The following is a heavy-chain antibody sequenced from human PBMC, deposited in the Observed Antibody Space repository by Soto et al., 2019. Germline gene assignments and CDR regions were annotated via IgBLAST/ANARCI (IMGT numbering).Heavy chain of an antibody. V-gene: IGHV1-69*01. D-gene: IGHD3-10*01. CDR1: GGTVSSYA. J-gene: IGHJ4*02. CDR3: ARDVSSDTTGFRGYDL. Sequence: QLHLVQSGAEVKKAGSSEKVSCKASGGTVSSYAITWVRQAPGKGLEWMGVFIPIFVSAHYAPKFQGRITITADESTSTAYMELSGLTSEDTDIYYCARDVSSDTTGFRGYDLWGQGTQVTVSS. CDR2: FIPIFVSA.